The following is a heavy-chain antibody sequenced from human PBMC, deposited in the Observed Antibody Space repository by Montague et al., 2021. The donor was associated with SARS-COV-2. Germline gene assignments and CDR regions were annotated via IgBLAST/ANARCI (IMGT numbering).Heavy chain of an antibody. CDR2: IYYSGST. Sequence: SETLSLTCTVSGGSISSSSYYWGWIRQPPGKGLEWIGSIYYSGSTYYNPSPKSRVTISVDTSKNQFSLKLSSVTAADTAVYYCARDLNEYSSSGGFDYWGQGTLVTVSS. CDR1: GGSISSSSYY. CDR3: ARDLNEYSSSGGFDY. J-gene: IGHJ4*02. V-gene: IGHV4-39*07. D-gene: IGHD6-6*01.